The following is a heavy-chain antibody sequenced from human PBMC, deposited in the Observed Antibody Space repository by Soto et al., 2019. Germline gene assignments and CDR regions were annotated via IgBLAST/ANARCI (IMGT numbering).Heavy chain of an antibody. D-gene: IGHD3-10*01. V-gene: IGHV5-51*01. CDR1: GYSFTSYW. CDR3: ARRDTMVRGVIIGGFDP. Sequence: GESLKISCKGSGYSFTSYWIGWVRQMPGKGLEWMGIIYPGDSDTRYSPSFQGQVTISADKSISTAYLQWSSLKASDTAMYYCARRDTMVRGVIIGGFDPWGQGTLVTVSS. J-gene: IGHJ5*02. CDR2: IYPGDSDT.